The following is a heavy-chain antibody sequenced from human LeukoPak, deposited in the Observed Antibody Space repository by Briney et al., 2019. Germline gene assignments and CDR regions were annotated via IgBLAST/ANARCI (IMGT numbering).Heavy chain of an antibody. J-gene: IGHJ4*02. CDR3: ARADSGYCSSTNCYRTFDY. CDR2: IYYSGST. CDR1: GGSISSSSYY. V-gene: IGHV4-39*07. D-gene: IGHD2-2*02. Sequence: SETLSLTCTVSGGSISSSSYYWGWIRQPPGKGLEWIGSIYYSGSTYYNPSLKSRVTISVDTPKNQFSLKLSSVTAADTAVYYCARADSGYCSSTNCYRTFDYWGQGALVTVSS.